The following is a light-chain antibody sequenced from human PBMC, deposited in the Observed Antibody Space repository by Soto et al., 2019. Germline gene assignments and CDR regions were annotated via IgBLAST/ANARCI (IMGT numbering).Light chain of an antibody. V-gene: IGKV3-20*01. CDR2: GAS. CDR3: QQYGSSVT. CDR1: QSVSSSY. Sequence: EIVLTQSPGTLSLSPGERATLSCRASQSVSSSYLAWYQQKPGQAPRLLIYGASSRATAIPDRFSGSGSGTDFPLTISRLEPEDFAVYYCQQYGSSVTFGQGTKVEIK. J-gene: IGKJ1*01.